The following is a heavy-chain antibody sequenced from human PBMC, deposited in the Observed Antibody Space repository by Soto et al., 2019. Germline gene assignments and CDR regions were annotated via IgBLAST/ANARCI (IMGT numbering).Heavy chain of an antibody. CDR3: ARNTDY. CDR2: IYYSGST. Sequence: SETLSLTXTVSGGSINSGGYYWTWIRQPPGKGLEWIGYIYYSGSTDYNPSLKSRVTITADRSKNQFSLKLNSVTAADTAVYYCARNTDYWGQGTLVTVSS. J-gene: IGHJ4*02. CDR1: GGSINSGGYY. V-gene: IGHV4-30-4*01.